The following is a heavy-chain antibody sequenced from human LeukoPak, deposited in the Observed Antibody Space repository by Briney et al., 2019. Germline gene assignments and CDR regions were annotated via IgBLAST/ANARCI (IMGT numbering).Heavy chain of an antibody. V-gene: IGHV1-18*01. Sequence: ASVKVSCKASGYTFTSYGISWVRQAPGQGLEWMGWISTYKGNTNYAQKLQGRVTMTTDTSTSTVYMELRSLRSDDTAVYYCARVTALYYYMDVWGKGTTVTVSS. CDR1: GYTFTSYG. CDR3: ARVTALYYYMDV. CDR2: ISTYKGNT. J-gene: IGHJ6*03.